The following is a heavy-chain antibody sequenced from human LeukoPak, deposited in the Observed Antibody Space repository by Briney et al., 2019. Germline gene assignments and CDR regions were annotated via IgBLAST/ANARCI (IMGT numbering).Heavy chain of an antibody. CDR2: INPNSGGT. CDR3: ARVLTGDGGGFDY. Sequence: ASVKVSCKASGYTFTGYYMHWVRQAPGQGLEWMGRINPNSGGTNYAQKFQGRVTMTRDTSISTAYMELSRLRPDDTAVYYCARVLTGDGGGFDYWGQGTLVTVSS. CDR1: GYTFTGYY. V-gene: IGHV1-2*06. D-gene: IGHD7-27*01. J-gene: IGHJ4*02.